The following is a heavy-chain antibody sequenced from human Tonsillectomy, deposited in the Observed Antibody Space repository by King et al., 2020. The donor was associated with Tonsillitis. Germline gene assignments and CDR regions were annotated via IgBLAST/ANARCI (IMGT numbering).Heavy chain of an antibody. CDR1: GGSINTYY. CDR2: INNTGSS. Sequence: QLQESGPGLVKPSETLSLTCTVSGGSINTYYWSWIRQPPGMGLEWIGYINNTGSSNYNPSLKSLVTMSVDTSKNQFSLKVRSVTSADTAVYYCARRGQRGRYSRSSFDIWGQGTMVSVSS. CDR3: ARRGQRGRYSRSSFDI. V-gene: IGHV4-59*01. J-gene: IGHJ3*02. D-gene: IGHD1-26*01.